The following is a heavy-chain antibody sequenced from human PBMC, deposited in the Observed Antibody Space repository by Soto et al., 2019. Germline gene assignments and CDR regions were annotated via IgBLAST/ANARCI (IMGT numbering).Heavy chain of an antibody. D-gene: IGHD6-13*01. CDR2: ISYDGSNK. J-gene: IGHJ4*02. CDR3: AKDFRQQLSRSLNYFDY. CDR1: GFTFSSYG. Sequence: QVQLVESGGGVVQPGRSLRLSCAASGFTFSSYGMHWVRQAPGKGLEWVAVISYDGSNKYYADSVKGRFTISRDNSKNTLYLQMNSLRAEDTAVYYCAKDFRQQLSRSLNYFDYWGQGTLVTVSS. V-gene: IGHV3-30*18.